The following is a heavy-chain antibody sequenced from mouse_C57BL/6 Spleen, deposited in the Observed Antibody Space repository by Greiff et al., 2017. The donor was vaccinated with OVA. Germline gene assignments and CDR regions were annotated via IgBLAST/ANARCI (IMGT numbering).Heavy chain of an antibody. CDR3: ARGSSYGYFDV. Sequence: VQLQQSGPGLAKPSQTLSLTCSVTGYSIPSDYWNWIRKFPGNKLEYMGYISYSGSTYYNPSLKSRISITRDTSKNQYYLQLNSVTTEDTATYYCARGSSYGYFDVWGTGTTVTVSS. J-gene: IGHJ1*03. D-gene: IGHD1-1*01. V-gene: IGHV3-8*01. CDR1: GYSIPSDY. CDR2: ISYSGST.